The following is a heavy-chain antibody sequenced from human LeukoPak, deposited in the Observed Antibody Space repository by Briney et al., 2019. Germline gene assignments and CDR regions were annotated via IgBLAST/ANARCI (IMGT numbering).Heavy chain of an antibody. V-gene: IGHV3-53*01. CDR2: IYSGGST. CDR3: ARCPPSGSYVTSHYYYYMDV. Sequence: GGSLRLSCAASGFTVSSNYMSWVRQAPGKGLEWVSVIYSGGSTYYADSVKGRFTISRDNSKNTLYLQMNSLRAEDTAVYYCARCPPSGSYVTSHYYYYMDVRGKGTTVTVSS. D-gene: IGHD1-26*01. CDR1: GFTVSSNY. J-gene: IGHJ6*03.